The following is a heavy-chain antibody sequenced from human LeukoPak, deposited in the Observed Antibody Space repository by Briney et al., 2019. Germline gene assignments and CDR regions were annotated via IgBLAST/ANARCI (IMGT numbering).Heavy chain of an antibody. CDR1: GGSISSGGYY. D-gene: IGHD6-19*01. Sequence: SETLSLTCTVSGGSISSGGYYWSWIRQHPGKGLEWIGYIYYSGSTYYNPSLQSRVTISVDTSKNQFSLKLSSVTAADTAVYYCARGNNSSGWYLSGYFDYWGQGTLVTVSS. V-gene: IGHV4-31*03. CDR2: IYYSGST. J-gene: IGHJ4*02. CDR3: ARGNNSSGWYLSGYFDY.